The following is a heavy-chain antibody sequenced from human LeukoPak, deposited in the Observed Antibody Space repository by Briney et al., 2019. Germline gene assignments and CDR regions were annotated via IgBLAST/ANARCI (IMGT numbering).Heavy chain of an antibody. CDR1: GFTFSSYA. Sequence: PGGSLRLSCAASGFTFSSYAMSCVRQAPGKGLEWVSAISGSGGSTYYADSVKGRFTISRDNSKNTLYLQMNSLRAEDTAVYYCAKVPGRYFDWLSGNWFDPWGQGTLVTVSS. V-gene: IGHV3-23*01. CDR3: AKVPGRYFDWLSGNWFDP. D-gene: IGHD3-9*01. J-gene: IGHJ5*02. CDR2: ISGSGGST.